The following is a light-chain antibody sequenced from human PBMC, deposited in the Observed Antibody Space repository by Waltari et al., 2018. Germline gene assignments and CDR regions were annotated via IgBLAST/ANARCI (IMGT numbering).Light chain of an antibody. J-gene: IGKJ1*01. CDR1: QSVGRD. V-gene: IGKV3-15*01. Sequence: EIVMTQSPPMLSVSPGERATLSCRASQSVGRDLAWYQQKPGQAPRLLVYSASTRAIGIPDRFSGSGSGTEFTLTLSSLQSEDFAIYYCQQDYDWPRTFGQGTKL. CDR2: SAS. CDR3: QQDYDWPRT.